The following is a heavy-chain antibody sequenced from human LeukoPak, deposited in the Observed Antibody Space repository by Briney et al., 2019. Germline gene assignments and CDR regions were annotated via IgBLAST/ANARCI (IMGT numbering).Heavy chain of an antibody. CDR1: GYALTELS. V-gene: IGHV1-24*01. Sequence: ASVKVSCKVSGYALTELSMHWVRQAPGKGLEWMGGFDPEDGETIYAQKFQGRVTMTEDTSTDTAYMELSSLRSEDTAVYYCATGRYSSSWPTFVYWGQRTLVTVSS. CDR3: ATGRYSSSWPTFVY. J-gene: IGHJ4*02. CDR2: FDPEDGET. D-gene: IGHD6-13*01.